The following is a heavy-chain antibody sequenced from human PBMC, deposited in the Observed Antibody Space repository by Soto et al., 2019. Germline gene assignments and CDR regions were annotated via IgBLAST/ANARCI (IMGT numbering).Heavy chain of an antibody. J-gene: IGHJ6*03. V-gene: IGHV3-48*01. Sequence: GGSLRLSCAASGFTFSSYSMNWVRQAPGKGLEWVSYISSSSSTIYYADSVKGRFTISRDNAKNSLYLQMNSLRAEDTAVYYCARDGHLVSYDFWSGYYYYMDVWGKGTTVTVSS. CDR1: GFTFSSYS. D-gene: IGHD3-3*01. CDR2: ISSSSSTI. CDR3: ARDGHLVSYDFWSGYYYYMDV.